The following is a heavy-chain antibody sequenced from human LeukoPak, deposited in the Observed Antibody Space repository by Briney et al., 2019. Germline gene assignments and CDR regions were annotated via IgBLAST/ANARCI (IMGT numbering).Heavy chain of an antibody. CDR3: ARGIYFDWLFYY. CDR2: IRTDGVTT. CDR1: GFIFSHHG. Sequence: GGSLRLSCAASGFIFSHHGMNWVRQAPGKGLEWVSGIRTDGVTTYYADSVKGRFTISRDNAKNSLFLQMNSLRAEDTAVYYCARGIYFDWLFYYWGQGTLVTVSS. D-gene: IGHD3-9*01. J-gene: IGHJ4*02. V-gene: IGHV3-23*01.